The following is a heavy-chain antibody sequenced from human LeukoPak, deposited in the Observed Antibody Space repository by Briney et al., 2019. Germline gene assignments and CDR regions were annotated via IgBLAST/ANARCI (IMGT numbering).Heavy chain of an antibody. CDR2: INPNSGGT. Sequence: ASVKVSCKASGYTFTGYYMHWVRQAPGQGLEWMGWINPNSGGTNYAQKFQGRVTMTRDTSISTAYMELSRLRSDDTAVYYCARDQGGGGSFGHDPWGQGTLVTVSS. D-gene: IGHD2-15*01. J-gene: IGHJ5*02. CDR1: GYTFTGYY. CDR3: ARDQGGGGSFGHDP. V-gene: IGHV1-2*02.